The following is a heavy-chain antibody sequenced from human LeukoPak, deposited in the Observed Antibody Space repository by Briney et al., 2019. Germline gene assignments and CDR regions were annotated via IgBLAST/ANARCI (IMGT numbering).Heavy chain of an antibody. Sequence: ASVKVSCKASGYTFTGYYMHWVRQAPGQGLEWMGWINPNSGGTNYAQKFQGRVTMTRDTSISTAYMELSRLRSDDTAVYYCARVGTDIVVVPAATRMGSSEVNYFDYWGQGTLVTVSS. CDR1: GYTFTGYY. CDR2: INPNSGGT. CDR3: ARVGTDIVVVPAATRMGSSEVNYFDY. V-gene: IGHV1-2*02. J-gene: IGHJ4*02. D-gene: IGHD2-2*01.